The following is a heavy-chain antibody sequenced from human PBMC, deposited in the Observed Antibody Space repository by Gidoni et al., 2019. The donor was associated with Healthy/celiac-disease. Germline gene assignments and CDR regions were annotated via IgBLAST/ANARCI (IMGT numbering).Heavy chain of an antibody. Sequence: QVQLVESGGGVVQPGRSLRLSCAASGFTFSSYGMHWVRQAPGKGLEWVAVIWDDGSNKDYADSVKGRFTISRDNSKNTLYLQMNSLRVEDTAVYYCYYMDVWGKGTTVTVSS. V-gene: IGHV3-33*01. J-gene: IGHJ6*03. CDR3: YYMDV. CDR2: IWDDGSNK. CDR1: GFTFSSYG.